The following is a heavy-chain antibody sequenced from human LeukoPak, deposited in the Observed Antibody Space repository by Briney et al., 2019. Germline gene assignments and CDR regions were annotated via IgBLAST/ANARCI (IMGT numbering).Heavy chain of an antibody. J-gene: IGHJ4*02. CDR2: ISGGGGGT. Sequence: GGSLRLSCAASEFTFSSYGMTWVRQAPGKGLEWVSTISGGGGGTYYADSVKGRFTISRDNSKNTLYLQMNSLSAEDTAIYYCAKIVRSNSGWPFDYWGQGTLVTVSS. CDR1: EFTFSSYG. D-gene: IGHD6-19*01. CDR3: AKIVRSNSGWPFDY. V-gene: IGHV3-23*01.